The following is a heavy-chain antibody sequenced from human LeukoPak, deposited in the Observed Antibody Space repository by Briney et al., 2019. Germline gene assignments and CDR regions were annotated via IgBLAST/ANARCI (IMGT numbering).Heavy chain of an antibody. D-gene: IGHD2-2*01. CDR1: GGSISSYY. V-gene: IGHV4-59*08. CDR3: ARLNPYQLLLDY. CDR2: IYYSGST. J-gene: IGHJ4*02. Sequence: SETLSLTCTVSGGSISSYYWSWIRQPPGKGLEWIGYIYYSGSTNYNPSLKSRVTISVDTSKNQFSLRLSSVTAADTAVYYCARLNPYQLLLDYWGQGTLVTVSS.